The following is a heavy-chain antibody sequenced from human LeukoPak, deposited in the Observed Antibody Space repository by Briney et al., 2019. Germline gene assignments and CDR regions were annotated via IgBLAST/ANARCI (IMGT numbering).Heavy chain of an antibody. V-gene: IGHV3-23*01. CDR2: ISPSGDIR. CDR3: AKDDAWLRFGE. Sequence: GGSLRLSCTASGFTFSNHGMNWVRQAPGKGLEWVSGISPSGDIRYYADSVKGRFTISRDNSKNTLYLEVISLTAEDTAVYYCAKDDAWLRFGEWSQGTLVTVSS. J-gene: IGHJ4*02. CDR1: GFTFSNHG. D-gene: IGHD3-10*01.